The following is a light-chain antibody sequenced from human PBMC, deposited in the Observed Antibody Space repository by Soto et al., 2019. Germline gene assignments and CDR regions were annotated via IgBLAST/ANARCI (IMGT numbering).Light chain of an antibody. Sequence: QSVLTQPPSASGTPGQRVTISCSGSSSNIGSNYVFWYQHLPGTAPKLLIYRNNQRPSGVPDRFSGSKSGTSASLAITGLQAEDEADYYCQSYDSSLSGYVFGTGTKVTV. CDR1: SSNIGSNY. CDR2: RNN. J-gene: IGLJ1*01. CDR3: QSYDSSLSGYV. V-gene: IGLV1-47*01.